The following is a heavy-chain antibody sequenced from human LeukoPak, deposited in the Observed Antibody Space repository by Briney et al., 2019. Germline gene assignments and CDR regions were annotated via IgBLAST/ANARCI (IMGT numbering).Heavy chain of an antibody. J-gene: IGHJ3*01. V-gene: IGHV3-7*03. CDR2: INSDGSEG. Sequence: GGSLRLSCAVSGFTFSGFWMSWSRQAPGKGLEWVASINSDGSEGYYADVVKGRFTISRDNAKNSLYLQINSLRAEDTAVYYCGRFSYSSSFSVWGQGKMVTVS. CDR1: GFTFSGFW. D-gene: IGHD6-6*01. CDR3: GRFSYSSSFSV.